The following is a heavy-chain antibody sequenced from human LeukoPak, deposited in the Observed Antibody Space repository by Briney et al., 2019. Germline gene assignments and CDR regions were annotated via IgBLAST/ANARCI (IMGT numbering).Heavy chain of an antibody. CDR1: GGSISSYY. V-gene: IGHV4-59*01. J-gene: IGHJ3*02. CDR2: IYYSGST. Sequence: PPETLSLTCTVSGGSISSYYWSWIRQPPGKGLEWIGYIYYSGSTNYNPSLKSRVTISVDTSKNQFSLKLSSVTAADTAVYYCARDIKATYYDFWSGYSETDAFDIWGQGTMVTVSS. D-gene: IGHD3-3*01. CDR3: ARDIKATYYDFWSGYSETDAFDI.